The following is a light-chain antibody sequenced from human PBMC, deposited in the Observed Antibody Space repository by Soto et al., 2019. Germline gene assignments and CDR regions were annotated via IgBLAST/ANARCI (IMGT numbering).Light chain of an antibody. CDR1: QSVSSNY. CDR2: GAS. J-gene: IGKJ4*01. V-gene: IGKV3-20*01. Sequence: EIVLTQSPGTLSLSPGERATLSCRASQSVSSNYLAWYQQKPGQAPRLLIYGASSRATGIPDRFSGSGSGTDFNLTISILEPADFSAYHWQQYGSAPLTFGGGTQVEIK. CDR3: QQYGSAPLT.